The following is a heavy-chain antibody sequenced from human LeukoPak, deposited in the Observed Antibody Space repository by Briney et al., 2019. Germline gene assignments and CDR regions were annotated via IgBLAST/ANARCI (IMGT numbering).Heavy chain of an antibody. CDR2: ISYDGSNK. V-gene: IGHV3-30-3*01. CDR1: GFTFSSYA. CDR3: ARGGTVLTIFDY. J-gene: IGHJ4*02. Sequence: GGSLRLSCAASGFTFSSYAMHWVRQAPGKGLEWVAVISYDGSNKYYADSVKGRFTISRDNSKNTLYLQMNSLRAEDTAVYYCARGGTVLTIFDYWGQGTLITVSS. D-gene: IGHD2-8*01.